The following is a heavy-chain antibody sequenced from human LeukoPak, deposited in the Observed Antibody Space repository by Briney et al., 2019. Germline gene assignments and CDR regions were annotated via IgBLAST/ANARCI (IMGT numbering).Heavy chain of an antibody. D-gene: IGHD3-10*01. J-gene: IGHJ4*02. CDR1: GFTFSSYG. CDR3: ARSTNYGSGQYYFDS. V-gene: IGHV3-33*01. CDR2: IWYDGSVK. Sequence: GGSLRLSCVASGFTFSSYGAHWVRQAPGKGLEWVAIIWYDGSVKNYADSVKGRFTISRDNSKSTLYLQMNSLGAADTALYYCARSTNYGSGQYYFDSWGQGLLVTVSS.